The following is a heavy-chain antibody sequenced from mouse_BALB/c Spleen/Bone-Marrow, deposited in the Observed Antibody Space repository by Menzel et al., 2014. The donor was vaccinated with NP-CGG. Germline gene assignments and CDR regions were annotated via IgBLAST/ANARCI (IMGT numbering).Heavy chain of an antibody. Sequence: EVKLMESGTVLARPGAAVKMSCKASGYTFSNYWMHWVKQRPGQGLEWIGTIYPGNSDTTYNQKFKGKAKLTAVTSTSTAYMGLSSLTNEDSADYYCTTLARNDFDYWGQGTTLTVSS. CDR1: GYTFSNYW. CDR3: TTLARNDFDY. D-gene: IGHD3-1*01. V-gene: IGHV1-5*01. CDR2: IYPGNSDT. J-gene: IGHJ2*01.